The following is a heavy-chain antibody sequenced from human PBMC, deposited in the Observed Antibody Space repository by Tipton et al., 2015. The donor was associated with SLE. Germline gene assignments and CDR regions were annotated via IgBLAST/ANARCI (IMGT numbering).Heavy chain of an antibody. J-gene: IGHJ4*02. CDR1: GGSISSYY. V-gene: IGHV4-59*01. CDR2: IYYSGST. Sequence: LRLSCTVSGGSISSYYWSWIRQPPGKGLEWIGYIYYSGSTNYNPSLKSRVTISVDTSKNQFSLKLSSVTAADTAVYYCAKTVAGAAYLFDLWGQGTLVTVSS. CDR3: AKTVAGAAYLFDL. D-gene: IGHD6-19*01.